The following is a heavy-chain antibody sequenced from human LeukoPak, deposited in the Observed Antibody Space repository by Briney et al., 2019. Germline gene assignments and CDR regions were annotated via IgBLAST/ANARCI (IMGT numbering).Heavy chain of an antibody. D-gene: IGHD6-25*01. Sequence: GGSLRLSCAASGFTFSSYALSWVRQAPGKGLEWVSGITDSGTGTYYADSVKGRFTISRDNSKNTVYLQMSSLRAEDTAVYYCAKDSLRGIDYWGQGTLVTVSS. CDR1: GFTFSSYA. CDR2: ITDSGTGT. V-gene: IGHV3-23*01. J-gene: IGHJ4*02. CDR3: AKDSLRGIDY.